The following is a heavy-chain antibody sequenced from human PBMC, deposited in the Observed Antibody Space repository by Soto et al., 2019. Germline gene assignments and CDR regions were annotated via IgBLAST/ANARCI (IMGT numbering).Heavy chain of an antibody. D-gene: IGHD3-22*01. J-gene: IGHJ4*02. V-gene: IGHV4-30-4*08. CDR2: IYYSWST. CDR3: ARGSYYYDSSGYYHY. Sequence: SETLSLTFPLSGAPNSTRASYWSLIRQPPGEALEVTGYIYYSWSTYYDPALKSRFTISVDTSKNQFSLKLSSVTAADTAVYYCARGSYYYDSSGYYHYWGQGTLVTVSS. CDR1: GAPNSTRASY.